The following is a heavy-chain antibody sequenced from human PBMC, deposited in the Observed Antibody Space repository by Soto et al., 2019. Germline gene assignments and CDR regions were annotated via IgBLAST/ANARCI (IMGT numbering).Heavy chain of an antibody. J-gene: IGHJ4*02. Sequence: PSLTCAVSGGSISSGGYSWSWIRQPPGKGLEWIGYIYHSGSTYYNPSLKSRVTISVDRSKNQFSLKLSSVTAADTAVYYCARGTYSSSSGGFDYWGQGTLVTVSS. CDR2: IYHSGST. D-gene: IGHD6-6*01. CDR3: ARGTYSSSSGGFDY. CDR1: GGSISSGGYS. V-gene: IGHV4-30-2*01.